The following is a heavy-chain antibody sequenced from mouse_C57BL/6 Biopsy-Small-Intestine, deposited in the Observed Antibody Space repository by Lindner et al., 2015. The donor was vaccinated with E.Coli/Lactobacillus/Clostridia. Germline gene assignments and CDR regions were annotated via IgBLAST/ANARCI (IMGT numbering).Heavy chain of an antibody. CDR3: ARYRSLIIPAAPFDL. Sequence: SVKVSCKASGYTFTGYNIHWVRQAPGQGLEWMGWINPNSGDTNYAQKFQGRVTMTRDTSISTAYMELSRLRSDDTAVYYCARYRSLIIPAAPFDLWGQGTLVTVSS. D-gene: IGHD5-1-1*01. J-gene: IGHJ4*01. CDR1: GYTFTGYN. CDR2: INPNSGDT. V-gene: IGHV1-84*02.